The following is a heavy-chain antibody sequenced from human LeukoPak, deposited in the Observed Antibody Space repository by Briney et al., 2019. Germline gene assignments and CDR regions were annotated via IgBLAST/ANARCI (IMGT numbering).Heavy chain of an antibody. CDR3: AKEAFAVVPAAKSDY. D-gene: IGHD2-15*01. CDR1: GFTFSSYA. J-gene: IGHJ4*02. Sequence: GGSLRLSCAASGFTFSSYAMHWVRQAPGKGLEYVSAISSNGGSTYYANSVKGRFTISRDNSKNTLYLQMGSLRAEDMAVYYCAKEAFAVVPAAKSDYWGQGTLVTVSP. V-gene: IGHV3-64*01. CDR2: ISSNGGST.